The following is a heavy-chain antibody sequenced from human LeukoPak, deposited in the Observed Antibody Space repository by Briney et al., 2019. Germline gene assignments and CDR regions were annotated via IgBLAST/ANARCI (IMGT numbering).Heavy chain of an antibody. J-gene: IGHJ4*02. D-gene: IGHD5-24*01. Sequence: PGGFLRLSWAAAGLTFRSYAMTWVRQAPGKGLEWVSTISGSGDTTYFADSVKGRLTISRDNSKNRLYLQMNSLRDEDTAVYYCAKDRGYNYPFRYFDYWGQGTLITDSS. V-gene: IGHV3-23*01. CDR1: GLTFRSYA. CDR3: AKDRGYNYPFRYFDY. CDR2: ISGSGDTT.